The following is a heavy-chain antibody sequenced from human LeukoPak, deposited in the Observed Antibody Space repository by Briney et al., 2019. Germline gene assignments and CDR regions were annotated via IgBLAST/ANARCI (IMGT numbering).Heavy chain of an antibody. CDR2: INSDGSST. CDR3: ASRNQYCGGDCFWAFDI. J-gene: IGHJ3*02. D-gene: IGHD2-21*02. V-gene: IGHV3-74*01. CDR1: GFTFSSYS. Sequence: GGSLRLSCAASGFTFSSYSMNWVRQAPGKGLVWVSRINSDGSSTSYADSVKGRFTISRDNAKNSLYLQMNSLRAEDTAVYYCASRNQYCGGDCFWAFDIWGRGTMVTVSS.